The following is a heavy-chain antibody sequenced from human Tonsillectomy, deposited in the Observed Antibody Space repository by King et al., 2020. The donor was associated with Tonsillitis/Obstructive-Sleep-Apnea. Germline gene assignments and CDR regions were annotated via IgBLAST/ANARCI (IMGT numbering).Heavy chain of an antibody. CDR3: AGEGSGYDWDRLYQFDY. Sequence: VQLVQSGGGLIQPGGSLRLSCAASGFTVSRNYMSWVRQAPGKGLEWVSIIYSGGSTYHADSVKGRFTISRANSKNRLYLQMNSLRAEDTAVYYCAGEGSGYDWDRLYQFDYWGQGTLVTVSS. CDR1: GFTVSRNY. J-gene: IGHJ4*02. CDR2: IYSGGST. V-gene: IGHV3-53*01. D-gene: IGHD5-12*01.